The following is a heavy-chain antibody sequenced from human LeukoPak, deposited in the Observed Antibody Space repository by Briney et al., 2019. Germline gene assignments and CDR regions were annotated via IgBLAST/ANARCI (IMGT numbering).Heavy chain of an antibody. Sequence: PSETLSLTCIVSGGSLTSGDYYWNWIRQPAGKGLEWIGRIYNSGNTNYNPSLKSRLTISIDKSQNRFSLKLSSVTAADSAIYYCARDVVMTTVTDYYYYMDVWGKGTSVTVSS. CDR2: IYNSGNT. D-gene: IGHD4-17*01. CDR1: GGSLTSGDYY. V-gene: IGHV4-61*02. J-gene: IGHJ6*03. CDR3: ARDVVMTTVTDYYYYMDV.